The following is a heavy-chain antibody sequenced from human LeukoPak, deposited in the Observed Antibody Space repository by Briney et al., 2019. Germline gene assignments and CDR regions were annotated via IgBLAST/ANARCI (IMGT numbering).Heavy chain of an antibody. CDR1: GFTFSSYW. Sequence: GGSLRLSCAASGFTFSSYWMHWVRQAPGKGLVWVSRINTDGSSTSYADSVKGRFTISRDNSKNTLYLQMNSLRAEDTAVYYCARDGGWGSIDVFDIWGQGTMVTVSS. V-gene: IGHV3-74*01. CDR3: ARDGGWGSIDVFDI. D-gene: IGHD3-16*01. CDR2: INTDGSST. J-gene: IGHJ3*02.